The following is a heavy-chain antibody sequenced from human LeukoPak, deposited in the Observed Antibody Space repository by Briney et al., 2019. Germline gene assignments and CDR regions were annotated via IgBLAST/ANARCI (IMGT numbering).Heavy chain of an antibody. CDR3: AKDRELLWFGELLRDYYYYGMDV. V-gene: IGHV3-30*18. CDR2: ISYDGSNK. Sequence: SGGSLRLSCAASGFTFSSYAMSWVRQAPGKGLEWVAVISYDGSNKYYADSVKGRFTISRDNSKNTLYLQMNSLRAEDTAVYYCAKDRELLWFGELLRDYYYYGMDVWGQGTTVTVSS. CDR1: GFTFSSYA. D-gene: IGHD3-10*01. J-gene: IGHJ6*02.